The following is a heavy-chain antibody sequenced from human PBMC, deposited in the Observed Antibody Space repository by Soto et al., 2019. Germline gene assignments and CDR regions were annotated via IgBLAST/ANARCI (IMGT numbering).Heavy chain of an antibody. CDR2: IIPILGIA. Sequence: QVQLVQSGAEVKKPGSSVKVSCKASGGTFSSYTISWVRQAPGQGLEWMGRIIPILGIANHAQKFQGRVTITADKSTSTAYMELSSLRSEDTAVYYCARGRASSSWYDYWGQGTLVTVSS. CDR1: GGTFSSYT. J-gene: IGHJ4*02. V-gene: IGHV1-69*02. CDR3: ARGRASSSWYDY. D-gene: IGHD6-13*01.